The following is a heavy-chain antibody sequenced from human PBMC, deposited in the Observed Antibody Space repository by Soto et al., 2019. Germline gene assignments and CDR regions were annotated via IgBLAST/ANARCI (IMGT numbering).Heavy chain of an antibody. CDR3: ARDAPYRDSSFYYDVFDI. D-gene: IGHD3-22*01. Sequence: DVQLMESGGCLVQPGGSLRLSCAASGFTFSYYWMTWVRQAPGKGLEWVANIRRDGGEEHDVDSVKGRFSVSRDNAKELLYLQMSRLRIEDTAVYYCARDAPYRDSSFYYDVFDIWGQGTMVTVSS. V-gene: IGHV3-7*05. J-gene: IGHJ3*02. CDR1: GFTFSYYW. CDR2: IRRDGGEE.